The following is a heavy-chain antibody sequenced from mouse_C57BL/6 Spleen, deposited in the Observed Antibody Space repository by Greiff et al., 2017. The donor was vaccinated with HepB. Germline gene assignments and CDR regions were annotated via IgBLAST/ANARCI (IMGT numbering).Heavy chain of an antibody. CDR2: IHPNSGST. CDR3: ARRGYGNHWYFDV. D-gene: IGHD2-1*01. V-gene: IGHV1-64*01. CDR1: GYTFTSYW. Sequence: QVQLKEPGAELVKPGASVKLSCKASGYTFTSYWMHWVKQRPGQGLEWIGMIHPNSGSTNYNEKFKSKATLTVDKSSSTAYMQLSSLTSEDSAVYYCARRGYGNHWYFDVWGTGTTVTVSS. J-gene: IGHJ1*03.